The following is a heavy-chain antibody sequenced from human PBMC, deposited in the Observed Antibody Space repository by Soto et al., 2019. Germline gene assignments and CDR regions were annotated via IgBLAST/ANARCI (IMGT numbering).Heavy chain of an antibody. V-gene: IGHV3-23*01. J-gene: IGHJ4*02. CDR2: ISGSGGST. CDR3: AKRPVVAVAGFDY. D-gene: IGHD6-19*01. Sequence: EVQLLESGGGLVQPGGSLRLSCAASGFTFSSYAMSWVRQAPGKGLEWVSAISGSGGSTYYADSVKGRFTISRDNSKDTLYLQMNSLRAEDTAVYYCAKRPVVAVAGFDYWGQGTLVTVSS. CDR1: GFTFSSYA.